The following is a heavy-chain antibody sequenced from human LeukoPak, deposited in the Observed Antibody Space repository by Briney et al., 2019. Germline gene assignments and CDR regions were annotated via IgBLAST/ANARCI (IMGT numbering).Heavy chain of an antibody. Sequence: PSETLSLTCTVSGGSISSGSYYWGWIRQPPGKGLEWIGSIYYSGSTYYNPSLKSRVTISVATSKNQFSLKLSSVTAADTAVYYCARLFGGGAFDIWGQGTMVTVSS. CDR1: GGSISSGSYY. J-gene: IGHJ3*02. CDR3: ARLFGGGAFDI. D-gene: IGHD3-3*01. CDR2: IYYSGST. V-gene: IGHV4-39*01.